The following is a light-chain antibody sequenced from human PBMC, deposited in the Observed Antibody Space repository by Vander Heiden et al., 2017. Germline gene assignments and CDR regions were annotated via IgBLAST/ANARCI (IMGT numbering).Light chain of an antibody. Sequence: QSALTQPASVSGSPGQSITIPCTGTSSDVGGYNYVSWYQQHPGKAPKLMIYEVSNRPSGVSNRFSGSKSGNTASLTISGLQAEDEADYYCSSLTTSTTLVFGGGTKLTVL. V-gene: IGLV2-14*01. J-gene: IGLJ3*02. CDR3: SSLTTSTTLV. CDR2: EVS. CDR1: SSDVGGYNY.